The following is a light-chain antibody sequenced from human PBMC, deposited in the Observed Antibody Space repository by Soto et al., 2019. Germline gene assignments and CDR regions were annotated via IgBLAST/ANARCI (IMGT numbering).Light chain of an antibody. CDR1: QSVLYSSNHKNY. J-gene: IGKJ4*01. CDR3: QQYYTTPLN. V-gene: IGKV4-1*01. Sequence: IVMTQSPDSLAVSLGERATINCNSSQSVLYSSNHKNYLAWYQQKPGQPPKLLIYWASTRESGVPDRFSGSGSGTDFTLTISSLQAEDVAVYYCQQYYTTPLNFGGGTKVDIK. CDR2: WAS.